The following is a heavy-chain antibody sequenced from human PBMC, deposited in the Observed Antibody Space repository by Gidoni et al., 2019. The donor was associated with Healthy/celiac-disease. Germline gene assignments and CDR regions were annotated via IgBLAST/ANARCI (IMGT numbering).Heavy chain of an antibody. V-gene: IGHV3-48*04. D-gene: IGHD5-12*01. CDR3: ARESGDGYNSDAFDI. CDR1: GFTFSSYS. J-gene: IGHJ3*02. Sequence: EVQLVESGGGLVQPGGSLRLSCAASGFTFSSYSMNWVRQAPGKGLEWVSYISRSSSTIYYADSVKGRFTISRDNAKNSLYLQMNSLRAEDTAVYYCARESGDGYNSDAFDIWGQGTMVTVSS. CDR2: ISRSSSTI.